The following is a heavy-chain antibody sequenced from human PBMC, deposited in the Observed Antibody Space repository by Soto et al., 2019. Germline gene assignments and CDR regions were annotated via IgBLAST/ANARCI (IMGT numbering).Heavy chain of an antibody. CDR1: GYSFTTYG. CDR2: ISGYNGNT. V-gene: IGHV1-18*01. CDR3: AREGPAPYYSYGMDV. Sequence: QVQLVQSRGEVKKPGASVKVSCKTSGYSFTTYGISWVRQAPGQGLEWMGWISGYNGNTNYAQKLQGRVTMTTDTPTSTAYMELRSLRADDTALYYCAREGPAPYYSYGMDVWGQGSTVTVSS. J-gene: IGHJ6*02.